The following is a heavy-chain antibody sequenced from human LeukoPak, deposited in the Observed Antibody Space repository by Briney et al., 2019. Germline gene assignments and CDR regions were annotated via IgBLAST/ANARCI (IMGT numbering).Heavy chain of an antibody. CDR1: GFTFSSYW. J-gene: IGHJ4*02. Sequence: GGSLRLSCAASGFTFSSYWMSWVRQAPGKGLEWVANIKQDGSEKYYVDSVKGRFTTSRDNAKNSLYLQMNSLRAEDTAVYYCAREGDGYCSSTSCREFDYWGQGTLVTVSS. CDR3: AREGDGYCSSTSCREFDY. CDR2: IKQDGSEK. D-gene: IGHD2-2*01. V-gene: IGHV3-7*01.